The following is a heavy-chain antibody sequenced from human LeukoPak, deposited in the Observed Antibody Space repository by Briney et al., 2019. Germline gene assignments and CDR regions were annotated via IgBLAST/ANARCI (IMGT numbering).Heavy chain of an antibody. CDR3: ASGPRSYTFDF. V-gene: IGHV5-51*01. CDR2: IYPGDSDT. D-gene: IGHD1-1*01. Sequence: GESLKISCKGSGNSFTTYWIGWVRQMPGKGLEWMGIIYPGDSDTRYSPSFQGQVTISADKSITTAYLQWSSLKASDTAMYYCASGPRSYTFDFWGQGTLVSVSS. J-gene: IGHJ4*02. CDR1: GNSFTTYW.